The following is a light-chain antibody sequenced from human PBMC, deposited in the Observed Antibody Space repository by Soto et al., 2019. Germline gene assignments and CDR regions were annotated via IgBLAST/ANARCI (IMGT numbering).Light chain of an antibody. CDR3: QQRSNWPWT. CDR1: PSVSSY. Sequence: ESVLTQSPATLSLSPGERATLSCRASPSVSSYLAWYQQKPGQAPRLLIYDASNRATGIPARFSGSGSGTDFTLTISSLEPEDFAVYYCQQRSNWPWTFGQGTKVDIK. J-gene: IGKJ1*01. V-gene: IGKV3-11*01. CDR2: DAS.